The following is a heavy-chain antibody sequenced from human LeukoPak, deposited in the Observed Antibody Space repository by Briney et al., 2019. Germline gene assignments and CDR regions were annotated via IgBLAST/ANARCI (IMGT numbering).Heavy chain of an antibody. J-gene: IGHJ6*02. CDR2: IDGDDDK. CDR3: ARAGMSGTTWETYGMDV. V-gene: IGHV2-70*11. CDR1: GFSLSTSGMC. D-gene: IGHD1-20*01. Sequence: SGPTLVNPTQTLTLTRTFSGFSLSTSGMCVNWIRQSPGKALEWLARIDGDDDKYYSTSLKTRLTISKDTSKNQVVLTMTNMEPVDTATYYCARAGMSGTTWETYGMDVWGQGTTVTVSS.